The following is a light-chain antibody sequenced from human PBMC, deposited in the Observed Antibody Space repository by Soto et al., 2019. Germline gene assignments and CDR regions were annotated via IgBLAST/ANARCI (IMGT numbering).Light chain of an antibody. CDR2: GAS. CDR3: QQRSVWPIT. CDR1: QTINNN. J-gene: IGKJ5*01. Sequence: VMTPAPATLSVSPGERATLSCRASQTINNNVAWYQLKDGQVPRLVIYGASTRATDIPARFSGSGSGTDFTLTISSLEPEDFAVYYCQQRSVWPITLGQGTRREIK. V-gene: IGKV3-11*01.